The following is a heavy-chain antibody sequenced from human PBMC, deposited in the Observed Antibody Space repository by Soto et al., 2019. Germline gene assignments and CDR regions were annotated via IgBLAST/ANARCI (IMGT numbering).Heavy chain of an antibody. CDR3: AKDFRRFYVNYYDDAYDI. Sequence: EVQLLESGGGLVQPGGSLRLSCAASGFTFSSYAMSWVRQAPGKGLEWVSAISGSGGSTYYADSVKGRFTISRDNSKNTLYLQMNSLRAEDTAVYYCAKDFRRFYVNYYDDAYDIWGQGTMVTVSS. CDR2: ISGSGGST. J-gene: IGHJ3*02. CDR1: GFTFSSYA. V-gene: IGHV3-23*01. D-gene: IGHD1-26*01.